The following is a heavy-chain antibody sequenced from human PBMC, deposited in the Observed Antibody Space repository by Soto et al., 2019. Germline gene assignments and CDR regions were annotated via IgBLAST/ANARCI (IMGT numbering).Heavy chain of an antibody. CDR1: GFTFSNAW. V-gene: IGHV3-15*01. Sequence: LRLSCAASGFTFSNAWMSWVRQAPGKGLEWVGRIKSKTDGGTTDYAAPVKGRFTISRDDSKNTLYLQMNSLKTEDTAVYYCTTDATLYYYDSSGFNWFDPWGQGTLVTVSS. J-gene: IGHJ5*02. CDR2: IKSKTDGGTT. D-gene: IGHD3-22*01. CDR3: TTDATLYYYDSSGFNWFDP.